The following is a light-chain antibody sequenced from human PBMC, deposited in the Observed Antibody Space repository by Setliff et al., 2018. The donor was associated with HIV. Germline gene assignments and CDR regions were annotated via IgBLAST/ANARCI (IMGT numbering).Light chain of an antibody. Sequence: QSVLTQPPSASGTPGQRVTISCSGSGSNIGRNYVYWYQQLPGTTPKLLIYRNNQRPSGVPDRFSGSKSGTSASLAISGLRSEDEADYYCAAWDNSLSGSDVFATGTKVTVL. J-gene: IGLJ1*01. CDR3: AAWDNSLSGSDV. CDR2: RNN. CDR1: GSNIGRNY. V-gene: IGLV1-47*01.